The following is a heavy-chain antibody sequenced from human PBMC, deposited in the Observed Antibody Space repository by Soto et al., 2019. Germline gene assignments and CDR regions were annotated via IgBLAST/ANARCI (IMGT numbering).Heavy chain of an antibody. CDR1: GFTLTSAD. Sequence: SVKVSCKASGFTLTSADVQWVRQTRGQRLEWIGWIVGGSGSTNYAQQFQGRLAITRDMSTSTVYMELSSLRSEDTAVYYCAADWSNRPFDLWGQGTLVTVSS. V-gene: IGHV1-58*01. J-gene: IGHJ5*02. CDR2: IVGGSGST. CDR3: AADWSNRPFDL. D-gene: IGHD3-3*01.